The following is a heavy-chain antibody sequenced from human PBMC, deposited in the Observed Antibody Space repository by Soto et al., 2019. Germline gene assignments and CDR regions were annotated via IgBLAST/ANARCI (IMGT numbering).Heavy chain of an antibody. D-gene: IGHD1-26*01. V-gene: IGHV3-23*01. CDR2: ISGSGGST. CDR3: AKVDGGGSYYYYYYGMDV. J-gene: IGHJ6*02. CDR1: GFTFSSYA. Sequence: HPGGSLRLSCAASGFTFSSYAMSWVRQAPGKGLEWVSAISGSGGSTYYADSVKGRFTISRDNSKNTLYLQMNSLRAEDTAVYYCAKVDGGGSYYYYYYGMDVWGQGTTVTVSS.